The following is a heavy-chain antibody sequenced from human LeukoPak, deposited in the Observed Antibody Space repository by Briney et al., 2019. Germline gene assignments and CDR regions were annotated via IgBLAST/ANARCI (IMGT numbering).Heavy chain of an antibody. Sequence: ASVKVSCKASGYTFTGYYMHWVRPAPGPGLEWMGWINPNSGGTNYAQKFQGRVTMTRDTSISTAYMELSRLRSDDTAVYYCARDLERVVVVAATQIGFDPWGQGTLVTVSS. CDR1: GYTFTGYY. CDR3: ARDLERVVVVAATQIGFDP. D-gene: IGHD2-15*01. CDR2: INPNSGGT. V-gene: IGHV1-2*02. J-gene: IGHJ5*02.